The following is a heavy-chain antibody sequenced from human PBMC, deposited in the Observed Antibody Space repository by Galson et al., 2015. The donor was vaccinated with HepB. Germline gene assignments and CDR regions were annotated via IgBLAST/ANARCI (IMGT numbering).Heavy chain of an antibody. CDR1: EFTFSDYW. V-gene: IGHV3-7*01. CDR2: VKYDGSAK. CDR3: ARDVVPRGIHYVGMDV. D-gene: IGHD2-21*01. J-gene: IGHJ6*02. Sequence: SLRLSCAASEFTFSDYWMSWVRQAPGKGLKWVAQVKYDGSAKYYVDSAKGRFTISRDNAKNSLHLQMNSLRAEDTAVYYCARDVVPRGIHYVGMDVWGQGTTVTVS.